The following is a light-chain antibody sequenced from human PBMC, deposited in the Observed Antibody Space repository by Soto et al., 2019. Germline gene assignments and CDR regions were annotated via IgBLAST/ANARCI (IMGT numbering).Light chain of an antibody. CDR1: QSVSSSY. CDR2: GAS. CDR3: QQYSSSPWT. Sequence: EIVLTRSPGTLSLSPGERATLSCRASQSVSSSYLAWYQQKPGQAPRLLIYGASSRATGIPDRFSGSGSGTDFTLTISRLEPEDFAVYSCQQYSSSPWTFGQATKVEIK. V-gene: IGKV3-20*01. J-gene: IGKJ1*01.